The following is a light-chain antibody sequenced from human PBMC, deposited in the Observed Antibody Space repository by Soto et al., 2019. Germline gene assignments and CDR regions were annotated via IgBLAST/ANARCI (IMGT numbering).Light chain of an antibody. CDR2: DAS. Sequence: EIVLTQSPGTLSLSPGERATLSCRATESIVSSYLAWYQLKPGQAPRLLIYDASSRATGIPDRFSGSGSGTDFTLTISRLEPEDFAVYYCQQYGSIPWTFGQGTRWISN. V-gene: IGKV3-20*01. J-gene: IGKJ1*01. CDR3: QQYGSIPWT. CDR1: ESIVSSY.